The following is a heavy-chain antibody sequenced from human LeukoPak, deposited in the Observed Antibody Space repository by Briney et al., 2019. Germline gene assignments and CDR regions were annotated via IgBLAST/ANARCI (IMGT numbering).Heavy chain of an antibody. D-gene: IGHD4/OR15-4a*01. Sequence: PGESLKISCKGSGYRFTTYWIGWVRQMPGKGLEWMGVIYPGDSDTRYSPSFQGQVTISADKSISTAYLQWSSLKASESAMYYCAGLQEDANSSYYKYWGQGTLVTVSS. CDR2: IYPGDSDT. CDR1: GYRFTTYW. J-gene: IGHJ4*02. CDR3: AGLQEDANSSYYKY. V-gene: IGHV5-51*01.